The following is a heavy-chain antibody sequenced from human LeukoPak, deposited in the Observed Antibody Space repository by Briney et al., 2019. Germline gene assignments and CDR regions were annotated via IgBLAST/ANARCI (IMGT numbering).Heavy chain of an antibody. J-gene: IGHJ4*02. CDR3: AKDLYTYGTTPLDY. D-gene: IGHD5-18*01. CDR2: ISSSGGST. CDR1: GFTFRTCA. Sequence: GGSLRLSCAASGFTFRTCAMSWVRQAPGKGLEWVSSISSSGGSTYYADSVKGRFTISRDYSKNTLYLQMTSLRAEDTAVYYCAKDLYTYGTTPLDYWGQGILVTVSS. V-gene: IGHV3-23*01.